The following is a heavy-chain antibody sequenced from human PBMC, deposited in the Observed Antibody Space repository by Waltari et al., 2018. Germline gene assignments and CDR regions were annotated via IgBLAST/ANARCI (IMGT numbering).Heavy chain of an antibody. CDR1: GYSISSGYY. CDR2: ISGSSGNT. D-gene: IGHD6-25*01. V-gene: IGHV4-38-2*01. CDR3: ARRLSAAFDY. J-gene: IGHJ4*02. Sequence: QVQLQESGPGLVKPSETLSLTCAVSGYSISSGYYWGWIRQPPGKGLEYIGYISGSSGNTYYNPSLKSRVIISKDTSKNQFSLKLTSVTAADTAVYYCARRLSAAFDYWGQGVLVTVSS.